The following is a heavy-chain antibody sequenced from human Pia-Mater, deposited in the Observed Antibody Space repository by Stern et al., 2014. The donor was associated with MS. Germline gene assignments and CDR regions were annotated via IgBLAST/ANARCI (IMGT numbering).Heavy chain of an antibody. D-gene: IGHD2-8*01. CDR1: GYNFRNYA. J-gene: IGHJ5*02. CDR3: ASRGAGEFGVSPTGS. V-gene: IGHV7-4-1*02. CDR2: INTNTGKP. Sequence: QVQLVQSGSELKKPGASVKVSCKASGYNFRNYAMNWVRQAPGQGLEWMGWINTNTGKPLYARGFTGRFVFSLDTSVSTAYLQISSLKTEDTAVYYCASRGAGEFGVSPTGSWGQGTLVTVSS.